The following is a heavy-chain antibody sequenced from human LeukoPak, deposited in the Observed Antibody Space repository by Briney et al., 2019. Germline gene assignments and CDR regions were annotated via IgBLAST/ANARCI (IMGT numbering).Heavy chain of an antibody. V-gene: IGHV4-59*08. D-gene: IGHD2/OR15-2a*01. J-gene: IGHJ4*02. Sequence: SETLSLTCTVSGGSISSYYWSWIRQPPGKGLEWIGYIYYSGSTNYNPSLKSRVTISVDTSKNQFSLKLSSVTAADTAVYYCARSYSNFDYWGQGTLVTVSS. CDR2: IYYSGST. CDR1: GGSISSYY. CDR3: ARSYSNFDY.